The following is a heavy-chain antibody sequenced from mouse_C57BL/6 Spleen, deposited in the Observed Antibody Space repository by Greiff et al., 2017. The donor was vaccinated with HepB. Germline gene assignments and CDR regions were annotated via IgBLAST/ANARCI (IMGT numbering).Heavy chain of an antibody. V-gene: IGHV1-80*01. CDR3: VYYGSGYAMDY. Sequence: QVQLKESGAELVKPGASVKISCKASGYAFSSYWMNWVKQRPGKGLEWIGQIYPGDGDTNYNGKFKGKATLTADKSSSTAYMQLSSLTSEDSAVYFCVYYGSGYAMDYWGQGTSVTVSS. J-gene: IGHJ4*01. D-gene: IGHD1-1*01. CDR2: IYPGDGDT. CDR1: GYAFSSYW.